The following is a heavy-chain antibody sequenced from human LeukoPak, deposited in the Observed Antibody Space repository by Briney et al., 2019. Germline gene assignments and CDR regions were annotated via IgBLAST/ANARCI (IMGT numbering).Heavy chain of an antibody. CDR2: IFPGDSDT. CDR1: GYSFTSYW. V-gene: IGHV5-51*01. J-gene: IGHJ4*02. D-gene: IGHD3-22*01. Sequence: GESLKISCKGSGYSFTSYWIGWVRQKPGKGLEWMGFIFPGDSDTRYSPSFQGQVTISADKSISTAYLQWSSLKASDTAMYYCARRLTYDSRAYYCLDYWGQGTLVTVSS. CDR3: ARRLTYDSRAYYCLDY.